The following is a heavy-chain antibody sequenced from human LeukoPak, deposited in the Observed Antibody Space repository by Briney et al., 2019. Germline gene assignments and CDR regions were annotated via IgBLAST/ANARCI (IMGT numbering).Heavy chain of an antibody. V-gene: IGHV4-34*01. CDR1: GGSFSGYY. D-gene: IGHD3-10*01. J-gene: IGHJ4*02. Sequence: SETLSLTCAVYGGSFSGYYWSWIRQPPGKGLEWIGEINHSGSTNYNPSLKSRVTISVDTSKNQFSLKLSSVTAADTAVYYCARERQRITMVRGVYYFDYWGQGTLVTVSS. CDR2: INHSGST. CDR3: ARERQRITMVRGVYYFDY.